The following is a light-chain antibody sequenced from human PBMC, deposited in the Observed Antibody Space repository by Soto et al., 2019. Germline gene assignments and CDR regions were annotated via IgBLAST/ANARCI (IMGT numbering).Light chain of an antibody. J-gene: IGKJ1*01. V-gene: IGKV3-15*01. CDR3: QQYNNWPWT. Sequence: EILMTQSPVTLSVSPGVRATLSCMASQSISDTLAWYQQKPGQAPRLLIHGASTRAPGFPARFSGSGSGTDFTPTISSLQSEDFAVYYCQQYNNWPWTFGQGTKVDIK. CDR1: QSISDT. CDR2: GAS.